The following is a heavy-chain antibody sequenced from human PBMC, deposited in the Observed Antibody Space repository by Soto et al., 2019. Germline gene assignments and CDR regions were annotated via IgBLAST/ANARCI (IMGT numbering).Heavy chain of an antibody. J-gene: IGHJ6*02. V-gene: IGHV4-59*01. CDR1: GGSISSYY. Sequence: SETLSLTCTVSGGSISSYYWSWIRQPPGKGLEWIGYIYYSGSTNYNPSLKSRVTISVDTSKNQFSLKLSSVTAADTAVYYCARAGSGSFLYYYGMDVWGQGTTVTVSS. CDR3: ARAGSGSFLYYYGMDV. D-gene: IGHD3-10*01. CDR2: IYYSGST.